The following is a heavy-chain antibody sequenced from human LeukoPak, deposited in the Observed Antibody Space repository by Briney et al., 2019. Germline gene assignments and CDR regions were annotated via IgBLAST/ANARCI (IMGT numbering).Heavy chain of an antibody. CDR1: GYTLTELS. V-gene: IGHV1-24*01. D-gene: IGHD3-22*01. Sequence: ASVKVSCKVSGYTLTELSMHWVRQPPGKGLEWMGGFDPEDGETIYAQKFQGRVTMTEDTSTDTAYMELSSLRSEDTAVYYCATVRNYYDSSVPPDYWGQGTLVTVSS. J-gene: IGHJ4*02. CDR2: FDPEDGET. CDR3: ATVRNYYDSSVPPDY.